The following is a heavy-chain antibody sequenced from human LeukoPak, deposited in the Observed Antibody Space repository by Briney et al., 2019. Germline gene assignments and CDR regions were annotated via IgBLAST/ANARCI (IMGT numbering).Heavy chain of an antibody. V-gene: IGHV4-38-2*01. J-gene: IGHJ3*02. CDR1: GYSISSGYY. CDR2: IYHNGST. D-gene: IGHD3-9*01. Sequence: PSETLSLTCAVSGYSISSGYYWGWIRQPPGKGLEWIGSIYHNGSTYYNPSLKSRVTISVDTSKNQFSLKLSSVTAADTAVYYCARAAAYYDILTGYYKGAFDIWGQGTMVTVSS. CDR3: ARAAAYYDILTGYYKGAFDI.